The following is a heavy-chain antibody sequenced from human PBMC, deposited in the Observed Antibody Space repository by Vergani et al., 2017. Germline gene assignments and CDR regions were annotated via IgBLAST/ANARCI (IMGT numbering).Heavy chain of an antibody. CDR3: AKDPRYRPTTNYYYMDV. J-gene: IGHJ6*03. V-gene: IGHV3-30*01. Sequence: QVQLVESGGGVVQPGGSLRLSCAASGFTFSSYAMHWVRQAPGKGLELVAVISYDGSNKYYADSVKGRFTISRDNSKTTLYLQMNSSRAEDTAVYYCAKDPRYRPTTNYYYMDVWGKGTTVTVSS. D-gene: IGHD1-26*01. CDR2: ISYDGSNK. CDR1: GFTFSSYA.